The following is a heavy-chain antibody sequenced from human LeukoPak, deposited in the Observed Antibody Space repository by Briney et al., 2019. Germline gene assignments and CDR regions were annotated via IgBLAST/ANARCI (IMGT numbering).Heavy chain of an antibody. Sequence: PSETLSLTCTVSGGSISSYYWSRIRQPPGKGLEWVGYIYYSGSTNYNPSLKSRVTISVDTSKNQFSLKLSSVTAADTAVYYCARTYSSGWYWYFDLWGRGTLVTVSS. CDR1: GGSISSYY. CDR2: IYYSGST. J-gene: IGHJ2*01. CDR3: ARTYSSGWYWYFDL. V-gene: IGHV4-59*08. D-gene: IGHD6-19*01.